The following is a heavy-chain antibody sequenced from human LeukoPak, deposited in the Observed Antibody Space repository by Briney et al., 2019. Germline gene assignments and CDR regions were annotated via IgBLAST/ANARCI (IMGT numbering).Heavy chain of an antibody. Sequence: SETLSLTXTVSGGSISSSSYYWGWIRQPPGKGLEWIGNIYYTGSTYYNPSLKSRVTISVDTSKNQFSLKLSSVTAADTAVYYCARRMATMLAFDIWGQGTMVTVSS. CDR1: GGSISSSSYY. CDR2: IYYTGST. V-gene: IGHV4-39*01. J-gene: IGHJ3*02. CDR3: ARRMATMLAFDI. D-gene: IGHD5-24*01.